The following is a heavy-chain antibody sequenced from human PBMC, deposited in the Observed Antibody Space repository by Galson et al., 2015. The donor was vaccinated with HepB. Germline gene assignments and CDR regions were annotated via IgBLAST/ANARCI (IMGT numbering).Heavy chain of an antibody. J-gene: IGHJ5*01. CDR2: IKQDGSER. D-gene: IGHD3-16*01. Sequence: SLRLSCAASGFPFSGYWMTWVRQAPGKGLEWVANIKQDGSERHYVDSVKGRFTISRDNDKNSLYLQMSYLRAEDTAVYYCAKDVDYDYVWGSYNLESWGQGTLVTVSS. V-gene: IGHV3-7*03. CDR1: GFPFSGYW. CDR3: AKDVDYDYVWGSYNLES.